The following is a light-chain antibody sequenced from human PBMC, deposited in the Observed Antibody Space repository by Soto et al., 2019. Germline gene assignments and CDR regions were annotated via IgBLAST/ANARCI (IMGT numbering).Light chain of an antibody. V-gene: IGKV3-11*01. CDR2: DAS. CDR3: QQRSNWPPN. J-gene: IGKJ5*01. CDR1: QIVSSD. Sequence: EIVLTQSPVTLSLSPGERATLSCRASQIVSSDLAWYQQKPGQAPRLLIYDASNRATGIPARFSGSGSGTDFTLTISSLEPEDFAVYYCQQRSNWPPNFGQGTRLEIK.